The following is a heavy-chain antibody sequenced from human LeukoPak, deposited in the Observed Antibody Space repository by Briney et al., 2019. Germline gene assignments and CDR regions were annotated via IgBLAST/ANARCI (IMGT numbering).Heavy chain of an antibody. V-gene: IGHV3-64D*09. CDR2: ISDSGGST. CDR3: ARGLTGYPYYFDY. Sequence: GGSLRLSCSASGFPFSSYAMHWVRQAPGKGLEYVSAISDSGGSTYYADSVKGRFTISRDNSKNTLYLQMSSLRDEDTAVYYCARGLTGYPYYFDYWGQGTLVTVSS. D-gene: IGHD3-9*01. CDR1: GFPFSSYA. J-gene: IGHJ4*02.